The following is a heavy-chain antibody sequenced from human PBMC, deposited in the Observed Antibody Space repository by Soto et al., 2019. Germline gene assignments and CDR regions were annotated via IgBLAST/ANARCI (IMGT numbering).Heavy chain of an antibody. CDR2: IYYTGST. CDR1: GGSTGSGGYY. CDR3: ARADYGDRGLAFDS. V-gene: IGHV4-31*03. Sequence: QVQLQESGPGLVKTSQTLSLTCTVSGGSTGSGGYYWSWIRQHPGKGLEWIGYIYYTGSTYYSPSLKSRVSISVDTSKNQFSLKLDSVTAADTAVYYCARADYGDRGLAFDSCGQGTLVTVSS. D-gene: IGHD4-17*01. J-gene: IGHJ4*02.